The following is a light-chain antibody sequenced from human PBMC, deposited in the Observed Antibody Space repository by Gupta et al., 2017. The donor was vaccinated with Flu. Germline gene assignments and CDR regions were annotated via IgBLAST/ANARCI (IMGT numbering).Light chain of an antibody. CDR1: QSVRSN. CDR3: QQYKNWPPLT. CDR2: GAS. J-gene: IGKJ5*01. V-gene: IGKV3-15*01. Sequence: EIVMTQSPATLSVSPGERATLSCRASQSVRSNLAWYQQKPGQAPRLLIYGASTRATGITARFSGSGYGKDFTLTISSRQSEDFAVYYCQQYKNWPPLTFGQGTRLEIK.